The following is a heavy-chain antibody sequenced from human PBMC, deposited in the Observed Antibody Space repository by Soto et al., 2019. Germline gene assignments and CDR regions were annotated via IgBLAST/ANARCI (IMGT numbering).Heavy chain of an antibody. D-gene: IGHD3-22*01. J-gene: IGHJ4*02. CDR3: TTGLSNGYYNFDY. CDR1: GFTFSNAR. Sequence: GGSLRLSCAASGFTFSNARVSRVRQAPGKGLEWVGRIKGEADGGTTDYAAPVKGRITISRDHSKDTLYLQMNSLKTEDTAVYYCTTGLSNGYYNFDYWGQGT. V-gene: IGHV3-15*01. CDR2: IKGEADGGTT.